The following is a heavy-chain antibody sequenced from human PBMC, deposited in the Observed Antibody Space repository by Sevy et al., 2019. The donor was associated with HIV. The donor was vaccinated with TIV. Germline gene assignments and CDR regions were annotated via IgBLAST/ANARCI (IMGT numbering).Heavy chain of an antibody. V-gene: IGHV5-51*01. CDR2: IYPGDSDT. CDR3: ARFGSYRLSYYGMDV. D-gene: IGHD3-10*01. Sequence: GESLKISCKGAGYTFSNYWIAWVRQMPGKGLEGMGIIYPGDSDTRYSPSFQGQVTISADKSISTAYLQWNRLRASDTAMYYGARFGSYRLSYYGMDVWGQGTTVTVSS. CDR1: GYTFSNYW. J-gene: IGHJ6*02.